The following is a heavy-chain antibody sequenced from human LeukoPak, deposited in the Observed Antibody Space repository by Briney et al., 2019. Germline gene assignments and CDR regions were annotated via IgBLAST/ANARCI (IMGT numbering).Heavy chain of an antibody. J-gene: IGHJ4*02. CDR2: ISGSGGST. D-gene: IGHD3-22*01. V-gene: IGHV3-23*01. CDR1: GFTISSYG. Sequence: GGSLRLSCAASGFTISSYGMSWVRQAPGKGLEWVSAISGSGGSTYSSDSVKGRFTISRDNSRNTLYLQMNSLRVEDTAEYYCAKGYSGYYAMYYFDYWGQGTRVTVSS. CDR3: AKGYSGYYAMYYFDY.